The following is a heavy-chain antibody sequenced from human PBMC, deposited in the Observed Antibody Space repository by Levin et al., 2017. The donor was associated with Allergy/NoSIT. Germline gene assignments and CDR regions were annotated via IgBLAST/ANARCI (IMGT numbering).Heavy chain of an antibody. CDR2: IINSGVGT. Sequence: GESLKISCAASGFTFNNYAMSWVRQAPGKGLEWVSAIINSGVGTYYADSVKGRFTISRDNSENTMYLQMNSLRAEDTAVYFCAKDAIRGSDQPYYFDYWGQGTLVTASS. V-gene: IGHV3-23*01. CDR1: GFTFNNYA. CDR3: AKDAIRGSDQPYYFDY. J-gene: IGHJ4*02. D-gene: IGHD6-19*01.